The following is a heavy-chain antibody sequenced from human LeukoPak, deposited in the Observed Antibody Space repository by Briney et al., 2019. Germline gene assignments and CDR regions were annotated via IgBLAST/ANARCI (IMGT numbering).Heavy chain of an antibody. Sequence: GGSLRLSCAASGFTFSSYWMSWVRQAPGKGLEWVANIKQDGSEEYYVDSVKGRFTISRDNAKNSLYLQMNSLRAEDTAVYYCARDGVAGSPYYYYYMGVWGKGTTVTVSS. CDR3: ARDGVAGSPYYYYYMGV. D-gene: IGHD6-19*01. CDR1: GFTFSSYW. CDR2: IKQDGSEE. V-gene: IGHV3-7*01. J-gene: IGHJ6*03.